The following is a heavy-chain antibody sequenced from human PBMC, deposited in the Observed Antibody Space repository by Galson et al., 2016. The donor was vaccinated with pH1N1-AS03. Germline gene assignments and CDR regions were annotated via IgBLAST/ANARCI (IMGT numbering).Heavy chain of an antibody. V-gene: IGHV1-69*04. CDR3: ARERDSSSSSIFVY. CDR2: IIPMLGRG. D-gene: IGHD6-6*01. CDR1: GSTFSTNG. J-gene: IGHJ4*02. Sequence: SVKVSCKASGSTFSTNGFTWVRQAPGQGLEWMGRIIPMLGRGNYAQKFQGRVTIIADISTSTTYMELSNLTSEDTAIYYCARERDSSSSSIFVYWGQGTQVTVSS.